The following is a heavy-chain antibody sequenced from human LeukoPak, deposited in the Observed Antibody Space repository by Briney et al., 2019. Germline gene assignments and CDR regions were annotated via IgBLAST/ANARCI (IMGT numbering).Heavy chain of an antibody. CDR1: GFTFSTYS. CDR2: TSYSSSTI. V-gene: IGHV3-48*02. Sequence: PGGSLRLSCTASGFTFSTYSMNWVRQAPGKGLEWVPYTSYSSSTIYYADSVKGRITISRDNAKNSLYLQMNSLRDEDTAVYYCARDAGALWGQGTLVTVSS. CDR3: ARDAGAL. D-gene: IGHD1-14*01. J-gene: IGHJ4*02.